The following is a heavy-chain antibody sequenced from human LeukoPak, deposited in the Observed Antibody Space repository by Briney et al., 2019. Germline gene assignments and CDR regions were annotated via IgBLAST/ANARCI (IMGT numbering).Heavy chain of an antibody. CDR2: INPNSGGT. CDR1: GYTFNGYY. V-gene: IGHV1-2*02. D-gene: IGHD6-6*01. Sequence: ASVKVSCKASGYTFNGYYMHWVRRAPGQGLEWMGWINPNSGGTNYAQKFQGRVTMTRDTSISTAYMELSRLRSDDTAVYYCAREFPLDSSSNYYYYGMDVWGQGTTITVSS. J-gene: IGHJ6*02. CDR3: AREFPLDSSSNYYYYGMDV.